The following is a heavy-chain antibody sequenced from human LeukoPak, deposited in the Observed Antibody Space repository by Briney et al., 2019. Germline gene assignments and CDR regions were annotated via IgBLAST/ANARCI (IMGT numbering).Heavy chain of an antibody. J-gene: IGHJ6*02. D-gene: IGHD4-11*01. V-gene: IGHV4-59*01. Sequence: SVTLSLTCTGSGGSISSYDWSWIRQRPGKGLEWVGYIYYGGSTNYNPSLKSRVTISVDTSKNQFSLRLSSVTAADTAVYYCARVVYSHYWPEGMDVWGQGTTVTVSS. CDR1: GGSISSYD. CDR3: ARVVYSHYWPEGMDV. CDR2: IYYGGST.